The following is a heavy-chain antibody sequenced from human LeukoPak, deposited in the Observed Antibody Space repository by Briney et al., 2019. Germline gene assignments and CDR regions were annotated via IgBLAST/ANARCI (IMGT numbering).Heavy chain of an antibody. J-gene: IGHJ6*02. CDR2: IYYSGTT. CDR3: ARTSRHYYGSGSNLTPWPAGMDV. D-gene: IGHD3-10*01. V-gene: IGHV4-59*01. Sequence: PSETLSLTCTVSGGSISYYYWSWIRQSPGKGLEWIGYIYYSGTTNYNPSLKSRVTISVDTSKNQFSLQLRSVTAADTAVYYCARTSRHYYGSGSNLTPWPAGMDVWGQGTTVTVSS. CDR1: GGSISYYY.